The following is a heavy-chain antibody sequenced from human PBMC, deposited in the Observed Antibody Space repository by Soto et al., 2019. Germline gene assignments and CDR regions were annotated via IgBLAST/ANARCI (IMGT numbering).Heavy chain of an antibody. V-gene: IGHV3-30-3*01. CDR3: ARNNRPYCSGGSSYSDY. CDR1: GFTFSSYA. CDR2: ISYDGSNK. D-gene: IGHD2-15*01. Sequence: QVPLVESGGGVVQPGRSLRLSCAASGFTFSSYAMHWVRQAPGKGLEWVAVISYDGSNKYYADSVKGRFTISRDNSKNTLYLQMNSLRAEDTAVYYCARNNRPYCSGGSSYSDYWGQGTLVTVSS. J-gene: IGHJ4*02.